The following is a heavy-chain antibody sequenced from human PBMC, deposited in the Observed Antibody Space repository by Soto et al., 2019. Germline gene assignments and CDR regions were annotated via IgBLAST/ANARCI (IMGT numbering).Heavy chain of an antibody. J-gene: IGHJ4*02. V-gene: IGHV4-30-4*01. CDR2: ISNSGST. D-gene: IGHD5-18*01. CDR1: GGSVTSDEDY. CDR3: ATESGSTYGYFDH. Sequence: SETLSLTCTVSGGSVTSDEDYWTWIRQSPGKGLEWIGYISNSGSTGYNPSLKTRLSMSVDRSKNQFTLRLASVTAADTAVYFCATESGSTYGYFDHWGQGTQVTVSS.